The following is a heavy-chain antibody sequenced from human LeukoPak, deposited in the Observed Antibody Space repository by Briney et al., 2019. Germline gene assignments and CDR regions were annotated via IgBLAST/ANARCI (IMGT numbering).Heavy chain of an antibody. CDR1: GFTFSSFG. Sequence: PGGSLRLSCAASGFTFSSFGMNWVRQAPGKGLEWVSYISTTSSTIFYADSVKGRFTISRDNAKNSVYLQMNSLRAEDTALYYCAKDIFHYDSSGLMNWGQGTLVTVSS. J-gene: IGHJ4*02. V-gene: IGHV3-48*01. CDR3: AKDIFHYDSSGLMN. CDR2: ISTTSSTI. D-gene: IGHD3-22*01.